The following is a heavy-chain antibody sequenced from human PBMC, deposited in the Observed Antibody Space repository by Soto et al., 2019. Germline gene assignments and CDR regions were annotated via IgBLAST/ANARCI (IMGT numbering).Heavy chain of an antibody. V-gene: IGHV4-59*01. J-gene: IGHJ6*02. Sequence: SETLSLTCTVSGDSISSYYWNWIWQPPGKGLEWIGYIYNSGNTNYNPSLKSRVTISVDTSKNQFSLKLSSVTAADTAVYYCARGGRWYRSGMDVWGQGTTVTVSS. CDR3: ARGGRWYRSGMDV. D-gene: IGHD2-15*01. CDR2: IYNSGNT. CDR1: GDSISSYY.